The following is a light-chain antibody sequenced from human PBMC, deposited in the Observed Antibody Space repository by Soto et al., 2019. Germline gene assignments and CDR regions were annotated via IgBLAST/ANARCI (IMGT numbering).Light chain of an antibody. CDR3: QQYNNWPRT. V-gene: IGKV3-15*01. Sequence: DIVMTQSPVTLSVSPGDRATLSCRASQSVGHNLAWFQQKPGQAPRLLIYGASAGATGIPDRFSGSGFGTEFTLTISSLQSEDLAVYYCQQYNNWPRTVGQGTKVEMK. CDR2: GAS. CDR1: QSVGHN. J-gene: IGKJ1*01.